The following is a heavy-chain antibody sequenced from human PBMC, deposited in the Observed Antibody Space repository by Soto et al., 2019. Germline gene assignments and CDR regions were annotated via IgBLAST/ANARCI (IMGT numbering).Heavy chain of an antibody. CDR2: IDPSDSYT. J-gene: IGHJ3*02. CDR1: GYSFTSYW. CDR3: ARPIVVVVPDPPDDFDI. V-gene: IGHV5-10-1*01. Sequence: GESRKISCKGSGYSFTSYWISWVRQMPGKGLEWMGRIDPSDSYTNYSPSFQGHVTISADKSISTAYLQWSSLKASDTAMYYCARPIVVVVPDPPDDFDIWGQGTMVTVSS. D-gene: IGHD2-2*01.